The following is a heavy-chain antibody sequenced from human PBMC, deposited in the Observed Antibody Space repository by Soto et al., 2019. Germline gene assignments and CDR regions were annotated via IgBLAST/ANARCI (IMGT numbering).Heavy chain of an antibody. V-gene: IGHV1-2*02. D-gene: IGHD6-13*01. CDR3: ARGIAAAGSYYYYGMDV. Sequence: SVEVYFKASGYTFTCDYMPWVRQAPGQGLEWMGWINPNSGVTNYAQKFQGRVTMTRDTSISTAYMELSRLRSDDTAVYYCARGIAAAGSYYYYGMDVWGQGTTVTVSS. J-gene: IGHJ6*02. CDR2: INPNSGVT. CDR1: GYTFTCDY.